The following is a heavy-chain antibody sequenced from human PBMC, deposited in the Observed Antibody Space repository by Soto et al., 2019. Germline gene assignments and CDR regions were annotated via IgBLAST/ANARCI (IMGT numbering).Heavy chain of an antibody. J-gene: IGHJ6*02. Sequence: QVQLVQSGAEVKKPGSSVKVSCKASGGTFSSYAISWLRQAPGQGLEWMGGIIPIFGTANYAQKFQRRVTIPADESTSTAYMELSSLRSEDTAVYYCARAFQLLSPLVFGMDVWGQGTTVTVSS. V-gene: IGHV1-69*12. CDR3: ARAFQLLSPLVFGMDV. CDR1: GGTFSSYA. CDR2: IIPIFGTA. D-gene: IGHD2-2*01.